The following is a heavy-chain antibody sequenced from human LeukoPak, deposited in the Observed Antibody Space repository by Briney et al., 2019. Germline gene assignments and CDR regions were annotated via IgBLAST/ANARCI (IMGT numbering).Heavy chain of an antibody. J-gene: IGHJ4*02. Sequence: GGSLRLSCAASGFTFSSYGMHWVRQAPGKGLEWVAVISYDGSNKYYADSVKGRFTISRDNSKNTLYLQMNSLRAEDTAVYYCAKLYYYDSSGLYDFDYWGQGTLVTVSS. CDR3: AKLYYYDSSGLYDFDY. CDR2: ISYDGSNK. D-gene: IGHD3-22*01. CDR1: GFTFSSYG. V-gene: IGHV3-30*18.